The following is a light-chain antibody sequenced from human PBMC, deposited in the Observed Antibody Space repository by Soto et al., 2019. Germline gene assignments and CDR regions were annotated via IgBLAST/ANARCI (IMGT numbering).Light chain of an antibody. CDR1: QSVSSSY. CDR2: GAS. CDR3: QQYSDWPRT. V-gene: IGKV3-20*01. J-gene: IGKJ1*01. Sequence: EIVLTQSPGTLSLSPGERATLSCRASQSVSSSYLAWYQQKPGQAPRLLIYGASSRATGIPDRFSGSGSETDFTLTISRLEPEDFAVYLCQQYSDWPRTFGQGTKVDIK.